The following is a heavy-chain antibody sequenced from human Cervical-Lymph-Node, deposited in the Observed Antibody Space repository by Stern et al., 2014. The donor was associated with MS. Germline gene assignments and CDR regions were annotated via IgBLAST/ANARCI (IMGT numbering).Heavy chain of an antibody. V-gene: IGHV3-74*01. D-gene: IGHD4-17*01. CDR3: AREGTTVTTGYYYGLDV. J-gene: IGHJ6*02. CDR1: GFTSRSHW. Sequence: VQLVESGGGFVQPGGSLRLSCAASGFTSRSHWMHWVRQAPGKGLVWVSRINSDGSSTNFADSVKGRFTISRDNAKNTVFLQMNSLRAEDTAVYYCAREGTTVTTGYYYGLDVWGQGTTVTVYS. CDR2: INSDGSST.